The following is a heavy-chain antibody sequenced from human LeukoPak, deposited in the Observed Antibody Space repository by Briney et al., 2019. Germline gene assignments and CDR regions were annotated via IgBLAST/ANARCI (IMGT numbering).Heavy chain of an antibody. Sequence: GASLRLSCAASGFTFTNYAMYWVRQAPGEGLEWVSAVSGRDDRTYYADSVKGRFTISRDTSKNTLYLQMNSLRAEDTAVYYCAKWGDYDILTGYYDPDYWGQGNLVTVSS. D-gene: IGHD3-9*01. CDR1: GFTFTNYA. CDR2: VSGRDDRT. J-gene: IGHJ4*02. V-gene: IGHV3-23*01. CDR3: AKWGDYDILTGYYDPDY.